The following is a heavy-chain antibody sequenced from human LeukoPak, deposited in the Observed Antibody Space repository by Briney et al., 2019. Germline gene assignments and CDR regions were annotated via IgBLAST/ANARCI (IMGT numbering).Heavy chain of an antibody. CDR1: GFPVSSNY. V-gene: IGHV3-66*02. J-gene: IGHJ4*02. CDR3: ATSSIGDPDY. D-gene: IGHD3-16*01. Sequence: GGSLRLSCAASGFPVSSNYMSWVRQAPGKGLEWVSVIYSGGSTYYADSVKGRFTISRDNSKNTLYLQMNSLRAEDTAVYYCATSSIGDPDYWGQGTLVTVSS. CDR2: IYSGGST.